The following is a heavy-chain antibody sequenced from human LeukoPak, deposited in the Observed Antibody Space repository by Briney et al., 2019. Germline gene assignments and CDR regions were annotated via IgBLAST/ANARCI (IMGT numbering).Heavy chain of an antibody. D-gene: IGHD3-16*01. V-gene: IGHV3-48*01. CDR1: GFTFSSYS. CDR2: ISSSSGTI. Sequence: GGFLRLSCAASGFTFSSYSMNWVRQAPGKRLEWVSYISSSSGTIYYADSAKGRFTITRDNAKNSLYLQMNSLRAEDTAVYYCARTQSYAYFDYWGQGTLVTVSS. CDR3: ARTQSYAYFDY. J-gene: IGHJ4*02.